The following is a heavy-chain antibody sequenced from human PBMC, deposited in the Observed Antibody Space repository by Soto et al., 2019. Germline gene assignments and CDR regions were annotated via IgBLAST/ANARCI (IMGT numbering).Heavy chain of an antibody. CDR3: ASSMVVTTYFDY. CDR1: GGSISRAGYS. CDR2: IYNSGST. D-gene: IGHD2-21*02. Sequence: QLQLQESGSRLVKPSQTLSLTCAVSGGSISRAGYSWSWIRQSPGKGLEWIGYIYNSGSTFYNPSLKSRLTISVDRSKNQLSLQLNSVTAADTAVYYCASSMVVTTYFDYWGQGTLVTVSS. J-gene: IGHJ4*02. V-gene: IGHV4-30-2*06.